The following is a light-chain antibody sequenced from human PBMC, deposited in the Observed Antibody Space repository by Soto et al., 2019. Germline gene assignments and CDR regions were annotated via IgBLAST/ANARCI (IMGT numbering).Light chain of an antibody. CDR1: QSVTSS. CDR2: DAS. V-gene: IGKV3-11*01. CDR3: QQRSDWPRT. Sequence: EIVLTQSPATLSLSPGERATLSCRASQSVTSSLAWYQQKPGQAPSLLIYDASNRATGIPARFSGSGSGTDFTLTISSLEPEDFAVYYCQQRSDWPRTCGQGTRLEIK. J-gene: IGKJ2*01.